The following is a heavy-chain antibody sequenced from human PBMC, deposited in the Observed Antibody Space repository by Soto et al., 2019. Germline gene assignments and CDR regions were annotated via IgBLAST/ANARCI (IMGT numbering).Heavy chain of an antibody. D-gene: IGHD1-26*01. CDR1: GFTFSIYA. CDR2: ISGSGGST. J-gene: IGHJ4*02. CDR3: AKAPWEWELLWYFEY. Sequence: PGGSLRLSCAASGFTFSIYAMSWVRQAPGKGLEWVSAISGSGGSTYDADSVGGRFTISRDNSKNTLYLQMNSLRAEDTAVYYCAKAPWEWELLWYFEYWGQGTLVPVSS. V-gene: IGHV3-23*01.